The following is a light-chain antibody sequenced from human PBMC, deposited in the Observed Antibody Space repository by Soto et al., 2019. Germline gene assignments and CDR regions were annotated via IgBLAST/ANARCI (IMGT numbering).Light chain of an antibody. Sequence: DIQMAQSPSSLSASVGDAVTLACRASAGXXHFLAWYQQRPGTVPKLLIYATPRLQPGVPSRFSGSGSGTDFTLTISSLQPEDFATYYCQQSYSSPPTFGQGTKVDIK. V-gene: IGKV1-27*01. J-gene: IGKJ1*01. CDR1: AGXXHF. CDR3: QQSYSSPPT. CDR2: ATP.